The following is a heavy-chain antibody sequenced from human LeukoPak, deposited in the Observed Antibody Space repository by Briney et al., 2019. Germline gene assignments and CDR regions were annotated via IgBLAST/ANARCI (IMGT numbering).Heavy chain of an antibody. Sequence: SVKVCCKASGGTFSSYAISWVRQAPGQGLEWMGGIIPIFGTANYAQKFQGRVTITADKSTSTAYMELSSLRSEDTAVYYCARVLGFNDILTGYTYGWFDPWGQGTLVTVSS. J-gene: IGHJ5*02. CDR2: IIPIFGTA. CDR3: ARVLGFNDILTGYTYGWFDP. D-gene: IGHD3-9*01. V-gene: IGHV1-69*06. CDR1: GGTFSSYA.